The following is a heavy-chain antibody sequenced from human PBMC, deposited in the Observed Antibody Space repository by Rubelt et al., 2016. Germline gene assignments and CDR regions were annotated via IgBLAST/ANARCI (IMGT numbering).Heavy chain of an antibody. D-gene: IGHD3-3*01. CDR2: IDPRASYT. Sequence: EVQLVQSGAEVKKPGESLRISCKGYGYSFTSYWISWVRQMPGKGLEWMGRIDPRASYTNYSPAFQGHVTISADKSISTAYLQWSSLKASDTAMYYCAIYDFWSGYYLDYWGQGTLVTVSS. CDR3: AIYDFWSGYYLDY. CDR1: GYSFTSYW. J-gene: IGHJ4*02. V-gene: IGHV5-10-1*03.